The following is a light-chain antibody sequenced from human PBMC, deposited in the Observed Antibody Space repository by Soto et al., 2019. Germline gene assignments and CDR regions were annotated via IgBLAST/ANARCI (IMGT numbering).Light chain of an antibody. CDR1: QSIGIS. J-gene: IGKJ2*01. V-gene: IGKV3-15*01. CDR3: QHYSNWPYT. Sequence: EIVMTQSPVTLSVSPGERATLSCRPSQSIGISLAWYQQKRGQARRLLIYGASTRAKGVPARFSGSGSGTEFTLTIGGLQSEDFAVYYCQHYSNWPYTFGQGTILEIK. CDR2: GAS.